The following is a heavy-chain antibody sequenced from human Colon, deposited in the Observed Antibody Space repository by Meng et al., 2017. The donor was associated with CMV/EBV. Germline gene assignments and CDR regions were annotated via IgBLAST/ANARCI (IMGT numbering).Heavy chain of an antibody. CDR1: GGSISSSSDY. D-gene: IGHD6-13*01. J-gene: IGHJ4*02. V-gene: IGHV4-39*07. CDR2: IYYSGST. CDR3: ARAAAAGEYYFDY. Sequence: QLQESGPGLVHPSDTLSLTCTVSGGSISSSSDYWGWIRQPPGKGLEWIGSIYYSGSTYYNPSLKSRVTISVDTSKNQFSLKLSSVTAADTAVYYCARAAAAGEYYFDYWGQGTLVTVSS.